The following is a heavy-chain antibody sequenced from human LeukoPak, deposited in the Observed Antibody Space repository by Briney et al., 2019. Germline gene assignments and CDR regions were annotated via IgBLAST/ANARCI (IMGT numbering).Heavy chain of an antibody. J-gene: IGHJ3*02. D-gene: IGHD2-15*01. Sequence: SQTLSLTCAISGDSVSSNSAAWDWITQSPSRGLDWLVRTYYRSKWYNDYAVSVKSRITINPDTSKNQFSLQLNAVTPEDTAVYYCARGRLGSGDAFDIWGQGTMVTVSS. CDR3: ARGRLGSGDAFDI. CDR1: GDSVSSNSAA. CDR2: TYYRSKWYN. V-gene: IGHV6-1*01.